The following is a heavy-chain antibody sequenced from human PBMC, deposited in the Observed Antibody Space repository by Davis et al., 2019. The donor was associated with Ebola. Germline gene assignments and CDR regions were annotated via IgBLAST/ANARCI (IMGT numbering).Heavy chain of an antibody. CDR2: IIPILGIA. CDR3: ARDLTSYSSSSHY. V-gene: IGHV1-69*04. CDR1: GGTFSSYA. D-gene: IGHD6-6*01. Sequence: SVKVSCKASGGTFSSYAISWVRQAPGQGLEWMGRIIPILGIANYAQKFQGRVTITADTSTSTAYMELRSLRSDDTAVYYCARDLTSYSSSSHYWGQGTLVTVSS. J-gene: IGHJ4*02.